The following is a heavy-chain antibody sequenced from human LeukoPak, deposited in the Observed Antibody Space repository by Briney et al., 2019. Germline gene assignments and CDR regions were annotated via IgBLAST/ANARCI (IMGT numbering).Heavy chain of an antibody. CDR1: GFTFNNYE. CDR3: AREGRMGTADAFDV. D-gene: IGHD1-14*01. V-gene: IGHV3-13*01. CDR2: VGIAGDT. J-gene: IGHJ3*01. Sequence: PGGSLRLSCAASGFTFNNYEMHWVRHTAGKGLEWVSAVGIAGDTFYAGSVKGRFSISRDNAESSLFLQMNILRAGDTAVYYCAREGRMGTADAFDVWGQGTMVTVSS.